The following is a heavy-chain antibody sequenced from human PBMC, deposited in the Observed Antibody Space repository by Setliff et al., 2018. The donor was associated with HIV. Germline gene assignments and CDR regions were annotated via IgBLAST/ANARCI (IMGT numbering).Heavy chain of an antibody. D-gene: IGHD6-6*01. CDR2: IIPMFGTE. V-gene: IGHV1-69*06. CDR3: ARGHSSSTNWFFDL. J-gene: IGHJ2*01. Sequence: GASVKVSCKASGGSFSSYAINWVRQAPGQGLEWMGRIIPMFGTENYAQKFQGRVTLTADKFTTTAYMELSRLTSDDTAVYYCARGHSSSTNWFFDLWGRGTLVTV. CDR1: GGSFSSYA.